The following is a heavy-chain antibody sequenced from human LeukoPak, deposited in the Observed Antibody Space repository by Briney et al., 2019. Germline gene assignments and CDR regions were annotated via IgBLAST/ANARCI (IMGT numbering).Heavy chain of an antibody. CDR1: GYTFASFG. D-gene: IGHD2-2*03. V-gene: IGHV1-18*01. CDR2: INTHNGDT. Sequence: ASVKVYCKASGYTFASFGITWVRQAPGQGLEWMGWINTHNGDTNYAQKLQGRVTMTTDPSTSTAYMELRSLRSDDTAVYYCARDGYRLSGYFYYMDVWGKGTTVTVSS. CDR3: ARDGYRLSGYFYYMDV. J-gene: IGHJ6*03.